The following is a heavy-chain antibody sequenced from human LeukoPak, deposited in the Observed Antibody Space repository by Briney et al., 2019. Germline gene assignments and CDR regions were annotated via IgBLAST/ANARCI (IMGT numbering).Heavy chain of an antibody. Sequence: HAGGSLRLSCAASGFTFSSYTMSWVRQAPGKGLEWVSTISNSGRNTFYTDSVKGRFTISRDNSKNTLYLQMNSLRAGDTAVYYCAKFFSGSYLAFDYWGQGTLVTVSS. V-gene: IGHV3-23*01. CDR3: AKFFSGSYLAFDY. CDR2: ISNSGRNT. D-gene: IGHD1-26*01. J-gene: IGHJ4*02. CDR1: GFTFSSYT.